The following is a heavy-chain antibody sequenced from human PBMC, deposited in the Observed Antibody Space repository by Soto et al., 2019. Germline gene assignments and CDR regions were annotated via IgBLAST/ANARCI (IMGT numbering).Heavy chain of an antibody. CDR2: IKSKTDGGTT. Sequence: EVQLVESGGGLVKPGGSLRLSCAASGFTFSNAWMSWVRQAPGKGLEWVGRIKSKTDGGTTDYAAPVKGRFTISRDDSKNTLYLQVNSLKTEDTAVYYCTTAIGLGDGFDYWGQGTLVTVSS. V-gene: IGHV3-15*01. CDR3: TTAIGLGDGFDY. D-gene: IGHD3-16*01. J-gene: IGHJ4*02. CDR1: GFTFSNAW.